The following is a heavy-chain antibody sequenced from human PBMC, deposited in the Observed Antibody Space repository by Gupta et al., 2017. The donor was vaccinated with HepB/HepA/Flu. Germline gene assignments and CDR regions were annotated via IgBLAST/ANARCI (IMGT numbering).Heavy chain of an antibody. V-gene: IGHV3-30-3*01. J-gene: IGHJ4*02. D-gene: IGHD5-18*01. CDR1: GFLFSPYS. CDR3: ARVSLQTWSGMYYFDY. CDR2: ISYEESNK. Sequence: QVQLLESGGGVVQPGRSLGLSCTASGFLFSPYSIHWVRPAPGKVVEWVALISYEESNKYYAESVKSRFTISRDNSKNTLFLQINSLPAEETAVYYCARVSLQTWSGMYYFDYWGQGALVTVSS.